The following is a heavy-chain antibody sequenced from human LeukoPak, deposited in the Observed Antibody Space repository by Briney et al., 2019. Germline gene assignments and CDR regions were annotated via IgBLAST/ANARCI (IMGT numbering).Heavy chain of an antibody. CDR1: GYTFTGYY. CDR3: ARCRYTYGYWDN. D-gene: IGHD5-18*01. V-gene: IGHV1-2*02. J-gene: IGHJ4*02. CDR2: INPNSGGT. Sequence: ASVKVSCKASGYTFTGYYIHGVRQAPGQGLEWMGWINPNSGGTKYAQKFQGGLTMTRDTSISTAYMELSGLTSNATAVYYCARCRYTYGYWDNWGQGTLVTVSS.